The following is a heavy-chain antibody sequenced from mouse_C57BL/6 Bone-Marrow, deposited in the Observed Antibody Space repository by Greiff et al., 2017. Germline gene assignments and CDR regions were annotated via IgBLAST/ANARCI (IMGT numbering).Heavy chain of an antibody. J-gene: IGHJ3*01. Sequence: EVQVVESGGGLVKPGGSLKLSCAASGFTFSSYAMSWVRQTPEKRLEWVATISDGGSYTYSPDNVKGRFTISRDNAKNNLYLQMSHLKSEDTAMYYCARDPPSYYYGSSWFAYWGQGTRVTVSA. D-gene: IGHD1-1*01. V-gene: IGHV5-4*01. CDR2: ISDGGSYT. CDR3: ARDPPSYYYGSSWFAY. CDR1: GFTFSSYA.